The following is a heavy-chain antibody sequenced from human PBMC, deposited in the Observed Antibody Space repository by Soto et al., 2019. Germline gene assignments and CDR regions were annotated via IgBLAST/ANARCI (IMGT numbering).Heavy chain of an antibody. CDR3: AKRSISSTFDY. CDR2: ISGSDDST. V-gene: IGHV3-23*01. Sequence: EVQLLESGGGLVQPGESLRLSCAASGFNFSSYAMGWVRQAPGKWLEWVAVISGSDDSTYYADSVKGRFTISRDNSKNTLYLQMNSLRAEDTAVYYCAKRSISSTFDYWGPRTLVTVSS. J-gene: IGHJ4*02. CDR1: GFNFSSYA. D-gene: IGHD6-6*01.